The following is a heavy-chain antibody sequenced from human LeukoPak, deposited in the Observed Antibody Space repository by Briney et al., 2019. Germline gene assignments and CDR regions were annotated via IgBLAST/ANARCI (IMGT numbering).Heavy chain of an antibody. D-gene: IGHD3-3*01. CDR3: ARRKLSSGLGAGNYYYYYYMDV. Sequence: GGSLRLSCAASGFTFSDSYMSWIRQSPGKGLEWVSHISGSGRIIYYADSVKGRFTISRDNAKNSLYLQMNSLRAEDTAVYYCARRKLSSGLGAGNYYYYYYMDVWGKGTTVTISS. CDR1: GFTFSDSY. J-gene: IGHJ6*03. CDR2: ISGSGRII. V-gene: IGHV3-11*04.